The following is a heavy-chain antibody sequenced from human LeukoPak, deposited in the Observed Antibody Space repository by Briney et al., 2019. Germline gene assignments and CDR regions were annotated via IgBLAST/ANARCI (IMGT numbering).Heavy chain of an antibody. V-gene: IGHV3-21*01. CDR1: GLTFSIYN. CDR3: AQCFGTSCFDFDY. CDR2: ISSSSSYI. D-gene: IGHD2-2*01. J-gene: IGHJ4*02. Sequence: GGSLRLSCAASGLTFSIYNMHWVRQAPGKGLEWVSSISSSSSYIYYADSVKGRFTISRDNDKNSLYLQMNSLGAEDTAVYYCAQCFGTSCFDFDYWGQGTLVTVSS.